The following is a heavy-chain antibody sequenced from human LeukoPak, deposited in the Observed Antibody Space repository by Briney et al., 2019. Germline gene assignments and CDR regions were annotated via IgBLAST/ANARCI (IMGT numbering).Heavy chain of an antibody. J-gene: IGHJ3*02. CDR2: IYYSGST. CDR1: GGSISSYY. V-gene: IGHV4-59*01. D-gene: IGHD2-2*02. Sequence: SETLSLTCTVSGGSISSYYWSWIRQPPGKGLEWIGYIYYSGSTNYNPSLKSRVTISVGTSKNQFSLKLSSVTAADTAVYYCARVYCSSTSCYTYAFDIWGQGTMVTVSS. CDR3: ARVYCSSTSCYTYAFDI.